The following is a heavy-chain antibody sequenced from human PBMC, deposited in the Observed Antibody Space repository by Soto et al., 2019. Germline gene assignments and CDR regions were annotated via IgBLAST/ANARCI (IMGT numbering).Heavy chain of an antibody. CDR2: VYHSGST. CDR3: AWTSTSGTRFDY. CDR1: GGSISTSNW. D-gene: IGHD1-1*01. J-gene: IGHJ4*02. Sequence: QVQLQESGPGLVKPSGTLSLTCAVSGGSISTSNWWRWVRQPPGKGLEWIGEVYHSGSTNYNPSFKSQVAMSVDKSKNQFSLKLNSVTAADPALYYCAWTSTSGTRFDYWGQGSPVTVSS. V-gene: IGHV4-4*02.